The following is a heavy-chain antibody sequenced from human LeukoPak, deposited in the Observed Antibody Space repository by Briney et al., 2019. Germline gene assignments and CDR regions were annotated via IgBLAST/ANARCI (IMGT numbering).Heavy chain of an antibody. CDR1: GFTFCDYA. CDR3: TREGDPPAAAMNYYYYGMDV. Sequence: PGRSLRLSCTASGFTFCDYAMSWVRQAPGKGLEWVGFIRSKAYGGTTEYAASVKGRFTISRDDSKSIAYLQMNSLKTEDTAVYYCTREGDPPAAAMNYYYYGMDVWGQGTTVTVSS. CDR2: IRSKAYGGTT. J-gene: IGHJ6*02. V-gene: IGHV3-49*04.